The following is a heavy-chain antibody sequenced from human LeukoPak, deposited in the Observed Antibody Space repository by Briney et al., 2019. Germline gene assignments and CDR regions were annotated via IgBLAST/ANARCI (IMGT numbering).Heavy chain of an antibody. D-gene: IGHD4-23*01. CDR1: GGTLSTYS. J-gene: IGHJ6*02. Sequence: ASVSDSCKASGGTLSTYSISWVRPAPGHGLEWMGGIIPIFNTKNYAQRCQDRVILTGDESTSTAYMEPSSLRSEDTAVYYCARGNSRWSTPSSSYYYRIDLWARETALAVSS. CDR3: ARGNSRWSTPSSSYYYRIDL. CDR2: IIPIFNTK. V-gene: IGHV1-69*01.